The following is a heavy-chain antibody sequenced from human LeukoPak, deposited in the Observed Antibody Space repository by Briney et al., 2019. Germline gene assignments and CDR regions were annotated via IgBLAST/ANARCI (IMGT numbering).Heavy chain of an antibody. CDR2: IYHSGST. J-gene: IGHJ4*02. D-gene: IGHD1-14*01. CDR1: GGSISSYY. CDR3: ARHSGRGGPGDPGIDY. V-gene: IGHV4-59*08. Sequence: PSETLSLTCTVSGGSISSYYWSWIRQPPGKGLEWIGYIYHSGSTNYNPSLKSRVTISVDTSKNQFSLKLSSVTAADTAVYYCARHSGRGGPGDPGIDYWGQGTLVTVSS.